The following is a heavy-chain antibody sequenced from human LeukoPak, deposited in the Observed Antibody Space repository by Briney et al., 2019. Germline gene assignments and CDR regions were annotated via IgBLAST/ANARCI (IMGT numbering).Heavy chain of an antibody. Sequence: PGGSLRLSCAASGFTFSSYSMNWVRQAPGKGLEWVSSISSSSSYIYYADSVKGRFTISRDNAKNSLYLQMNSLRAEDTAEYYCARDFWVGSSSGWYDYWGQGTLVTVSS. CDR1: GFTFSSYS. J-gene: IGHJ4*02. D-gene: IGHD6-19*01. V-gene: IGHV3-21*01. CDR3: ARDFWVGSSSGWYDY. CDR2: ISSSSSYI.